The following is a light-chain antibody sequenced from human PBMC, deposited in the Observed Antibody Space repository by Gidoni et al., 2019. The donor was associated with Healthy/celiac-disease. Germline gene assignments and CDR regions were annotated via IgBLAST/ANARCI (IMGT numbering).Light chain of an antibody. Sequence: DIQMTHSPSSLSASVGDRVTITCQASQDISNYLNWYQQKPGKAPKLLLYDASNLETRVPSRFSGSGSGTDFTFTISSLQAVDIATYYCQQYDNPPPLTFGGGTKVEIK. J-gene: IGKJ4*01. CDR2: DAS. V-gene: IGKV1-33*01. CDR1: QDISNY. CDR3: QQYDNPPPLT.